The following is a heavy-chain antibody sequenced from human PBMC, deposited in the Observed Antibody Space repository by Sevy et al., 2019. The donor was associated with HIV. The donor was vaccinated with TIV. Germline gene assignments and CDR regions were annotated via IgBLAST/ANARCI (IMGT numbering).Heavy chain of an antibody. V-gene: IGHV4-30-4*01. CDR2: IYYSGST. D-gene: IGHD3-22*01. J-gene: IGHJ5*02. Sequence: SETLSLTCTVSGGSISSGDYYWSWVRQPPGKGLEWIGYIYYSGSTYYNPSLKSRVTISVDTSKNQFSLKLSSVTAADTAAYYCASYYDSSGFYGTWGQGTLVTVSS. CDR3: ASYYDSSGFYGT. CDR1: GGSISSGDYY.